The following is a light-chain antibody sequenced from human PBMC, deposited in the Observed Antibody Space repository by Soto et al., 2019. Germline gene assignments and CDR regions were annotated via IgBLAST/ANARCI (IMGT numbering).Light chain of an antibody. CDR3: HQYAREPFT. CDR2: WAS. V-gene: IGKV4-1*01. Sequence: DIVMTQSPDSLAVSLGERATINCKSSQSVLYTPNNNNYLAWFQQKPGQPPKLLIYWASNRESGAPDRFSGSGSGTDFTLTICSVQSEDVAVYYCHQYAREPFTFGQGTKLEIK. CDR1: QSVLYTPNNNNY. J-gene: IGKJ2*01.